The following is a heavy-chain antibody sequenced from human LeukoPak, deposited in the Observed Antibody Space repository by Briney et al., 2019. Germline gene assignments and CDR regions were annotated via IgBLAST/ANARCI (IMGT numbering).Heavy chain of an antibody. CDR2: IYHTGST. D-gene: IGHD3-9*01. J-gene: IGHJ4*02. Sequence: SETLSLTCAVSGGSISSNNWWSWVRQPPGKGLEFIGEIYHTGSTNYNPSLKSRVTMSVDKSKNQFSLKLNSVTAADTAVYYCAGRELRYFDWFSPLHWGQGTLVTVSS. CDR1: GGSISSNNW. V-gene: IGHV4-4*02. CDR3: AGRELRYFDWFSPLH.